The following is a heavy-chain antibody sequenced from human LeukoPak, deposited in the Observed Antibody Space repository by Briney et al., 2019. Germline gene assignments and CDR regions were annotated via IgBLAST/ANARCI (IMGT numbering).Heavy chain of an antibody. CDR1: GFTFSSYG. Sequence: PGESLTLSCAASGFTFSSYGMHWVRQAPGKGLEWVAFMRIDGSYKDYADSVKGRFTISRDKSKNTLYLQMNSLRAEDTAVYYCAKVRQGYCSGGSCSSGGAPIDVWGKGTTVTVSS. D-gene: IGHD2-15*01. V-gene: IGHV3-30*02. CDR2: MRIDGSYK. CDR3: AKVRQGYCSGGSCSSGGAPIDV. J-gene: IGHJ6*03.